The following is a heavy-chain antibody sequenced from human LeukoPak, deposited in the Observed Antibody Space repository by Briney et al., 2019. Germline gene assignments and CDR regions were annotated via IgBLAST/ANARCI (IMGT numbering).Heavy chain of an antibody. J-gene: IGHJ4*02. V-gene: IGHV3-30*03. CDR3: ARDRRSGSYQGTFDY. CDR2: ISYDGSNK. D-gene: IGHD1-26*01. Sequence: GGSLRLSCAASGFTFSSYWMSWVRQAPGKGLEWVAVISYDGSNKYYADSVKGRFTISRDNSKNTLYLQMNSLRAEDTAVYYCARDRRSGSYQGTFDYWGQGTLVTVSS. CDR1: GFTFSSYW.